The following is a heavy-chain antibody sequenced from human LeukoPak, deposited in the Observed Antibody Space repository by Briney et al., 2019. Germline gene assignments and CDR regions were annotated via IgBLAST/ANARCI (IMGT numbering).Heavy chain of an antibody. J-gene: IGHJ4*02. Sequence: PSETLSLTCAVSGGSSSSFYWSCLRQPPGKGLEWIGYIENTGSTNYNPSLKSRVTISGDTSKNQFSLKLSSVTAADTAVYYCAREVGDGQYHFDYWGQGTLVTVSS. D-gene: IGHD5-24*01. CDR2: IENTGST. CDR3: AREVGDGQYHFDY. CDR1: GGSSSSFY. V-gene: IGHV4-59*01.